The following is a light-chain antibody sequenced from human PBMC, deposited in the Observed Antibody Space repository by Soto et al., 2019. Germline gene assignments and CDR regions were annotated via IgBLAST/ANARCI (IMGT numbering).Light chain of an antibody. V-gene: IGKV1-39*01. CDR3: QQGSSAPFT. J-gene: IGKJ2*01. Sequence: DIQVTQSPSSLSASVGDRVTITCRTSQTINTYLNWYQQQPGKAPKLLIFAASTLHSGVPSRFSGSGSGTDFTLTITSLQPEDFATYSCQQGSSAPFTFGPGTQLEV. CDR2: AAS. CDR1: QTINTY.